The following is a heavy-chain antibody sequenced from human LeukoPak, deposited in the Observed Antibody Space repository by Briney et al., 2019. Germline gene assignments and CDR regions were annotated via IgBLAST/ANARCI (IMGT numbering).Heavy chain of an antibody. J-gene: IGHJ5*02. Sequence: PGGSLRLSCTASRFTFSSYWMSWVRQAPGKGLEWVASIKQDGSEKYCVDSVKGRFTISRDNANNSLYLQMNSLRADDTAVYYCARDIGLRKAAPPGWFDPWGQGALVTVSS. CDR3: ARDIGLRKAAPPGWFDP. D-gene: IGHD6-6*01. V-gene: IGHV3-7*01. CDR1: RFTFSSYW. CDR2: IKQDGSEK.